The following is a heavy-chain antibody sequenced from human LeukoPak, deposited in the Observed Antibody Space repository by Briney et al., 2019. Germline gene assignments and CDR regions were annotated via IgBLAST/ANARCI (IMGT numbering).Heavy chain of an antibody. CDR3: ARDFGSSWSGDWSDP. J-gene: IGHJ5*02. Sequence: GGSLRLSCAASGFTFDDYGMSWVRQAPGKGLEWVSGINWNGGSTGYADSVKGRFTISRDNAKNSLYLQMNSLRAEDTALYYCARDFGSSWSGDWSDPWGQGTLVTVSS. V-gene: IGHV3-20*04. CDR2: INWNGGST. CDR1: GFTFDDYG. D-gene: IGHD6-13*01.